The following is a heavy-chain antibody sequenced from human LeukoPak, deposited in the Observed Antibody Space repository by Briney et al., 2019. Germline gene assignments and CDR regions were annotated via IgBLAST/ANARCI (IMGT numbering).Heavy chain of an antibody. CDR2: IYYSGST. Sequence: SSETLSLTCTVSGGSISSSSYYWGWIRQPPGKGLEWIGSIYYSGSTYYNPSLKSRVTISVDMSKNQFSLKLNSVTAADTAVYYCARGGEVGPYYYYMDVWGKGTTVTVSS. D-gene: IGHD3-10*01. J-gene: IGHJ6*03. CDR3: ARGGEVGPYYYYMDV. V-gene: IGHV4-39*07. CDR1: GGSISSSSYY.